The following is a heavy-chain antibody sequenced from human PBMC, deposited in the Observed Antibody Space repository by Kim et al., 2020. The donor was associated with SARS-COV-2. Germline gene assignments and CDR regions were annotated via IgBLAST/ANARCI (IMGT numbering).Heavy chain of an antibody. J-gene: IGHJ4*02. V-gene: IGHV3-11*06. D-gene: IGHD3-22*01. Sequence: KVQFTISRDNAKNSLYLQMNSLRDEDTAVYYCARGSRAPMIVVVITLFDYWGQGTLVTVSS. CDR3: ARGSRAPMIVVVITLFDY.